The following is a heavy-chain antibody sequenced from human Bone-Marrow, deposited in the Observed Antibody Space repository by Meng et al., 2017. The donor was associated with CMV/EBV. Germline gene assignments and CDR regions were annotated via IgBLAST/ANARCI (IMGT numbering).Heavy chain of an antibody. D-gene: IGHD1-26*01. V-gene: IGHV3-74*01. J-gene: IGHJ5*02. CDR2: INSDGSST. Sequence: GESLKISCAASGFTFSSYWMHWVRQAPGKGLVWVSRINSDGSSTSYADSVKGRFTISRDNAKNTLYLQMNSLRAEDTAVYYCARGRGSGSYWAWFDPWGQGTRVTVYS. CDR1: GFTFSSYW. CDR3: ARGRGSGSYWAWFDP.